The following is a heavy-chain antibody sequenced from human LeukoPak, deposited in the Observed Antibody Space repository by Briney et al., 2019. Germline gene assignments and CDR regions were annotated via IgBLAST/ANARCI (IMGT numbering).Heavy chain of an antibody. V-gene: IGHV3-23*01. CDR2: ISFDSGTT. D-gene: IGHD4-11*01. CDR1: GFTFSKYG. CDR3: ARDGFNYDSQDNDGFDL. J-gene: IGHJ3*01. Sequence: PGGSLRLSCGASGFTFSKYGMSWVRQAPGKGLEWVSCISFDSGTTNYADSVKGRFTIFRDHVDNPLYLQMDGLRAEDTAVYFCARDGFNYDSQDNDGFDLWGQGAMVAVSS.